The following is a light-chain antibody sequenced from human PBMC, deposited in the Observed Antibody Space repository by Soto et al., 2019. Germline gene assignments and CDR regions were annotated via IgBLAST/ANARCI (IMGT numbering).Light chain of an antibody. CDR1: QSVSSY. CDR3: QQRSNWPPVST. J-gene: IGKJ5*01. CDR2: DAS. Sequence: EIVLTQSPATLSLSPGERATLSRRASQSVSSYLAWYQQKPGQAPRLLIYDASNRATGIPARFSGSGSGTDFTLTISSLEPEDFAVYYCQQRSNWPPVSTFGQGTRLEIK. V-gene: IGKV3-11*01.